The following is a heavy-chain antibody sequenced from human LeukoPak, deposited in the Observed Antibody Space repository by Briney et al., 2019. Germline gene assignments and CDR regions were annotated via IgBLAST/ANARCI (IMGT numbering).Heavy chain of an antibody. CDR3: ARAFNAASGGLYYYGTDV. CDR2: IYTSGST. V-gene: IGHV4-4*07. D-gene: IGHD6-13*01. Sequence: PSETLSLTCTVSGGSISSYYWSWIRQPAGKGLEWIGRIYTSGSTNYNPSLKSRVTMSVDTSKNQFSLKLSSVTAADTAVYYCARAFNAASGGLYYYGTDVWGQGIPVTVSS. J-gene: IGHJ6*02. CDR1: GGSISSYY.